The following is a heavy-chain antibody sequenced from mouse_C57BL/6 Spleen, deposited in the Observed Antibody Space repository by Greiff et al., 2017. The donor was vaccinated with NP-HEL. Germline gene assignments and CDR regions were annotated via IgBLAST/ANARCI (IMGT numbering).Heavy chain of an antibody. Sequence: QVQLQQPGAELVRPGSSVKLSCKASGYTFTSYWMHWVKQRPIQGLEWIGNIDPSDSDTHYNQKFKDKATLTVDKSSSTAYLQSRSLTAEDSAVYYCARSSFDYWGQGTTLTVSS. V-gene: IGHV1-52*01. D-gene: IGHD6-1*01. CDR1: GYTFTSYW. CDR3: ARSSFDY. J-gene: IGHJ2*01. CDR2: IDPSDSDT.